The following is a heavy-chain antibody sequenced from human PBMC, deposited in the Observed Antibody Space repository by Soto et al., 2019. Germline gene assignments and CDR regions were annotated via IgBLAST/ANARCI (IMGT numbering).Heavy chain of an antibody. CDR1: GYSFTNFW. J-gene: IGHJ4*02. Sequence: GESLKISCKDSGYSFTNFWIGWVRQVPGHGLERMAIIYTGDSDTRYGPSLPGQVTISADKSINTAYLQWSSLKSSDTAMYYWARRKQLDYDYGGQGTLVTVSS. D-gene: IGHD6-6*01. V-gene: IGHV5-51*01. CDR2: IYTGDSDT. CDR3: ARRKQLDYDY.